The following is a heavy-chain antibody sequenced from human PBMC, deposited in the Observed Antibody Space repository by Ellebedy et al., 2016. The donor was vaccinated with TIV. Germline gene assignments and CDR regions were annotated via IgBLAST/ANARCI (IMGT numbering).Heavy chain of an antibody. CDR2: ITPILGMA. Sequence: ASVKVSCKASGGTFSSYAISWVRQAPGQGLEWMGRITPILGMANYAQKLQGRVTITADKSTSTAYMELSSLRSEDTAMYYCARSYGDFDCWGQGTLVTVSS. CDR1: GGTFSSYA. D-gene: IGHD4-17*01. J-gene: IGHJ4*02. V-gene: IGHV1-69*04. CDR3: ARSYGDFDC.